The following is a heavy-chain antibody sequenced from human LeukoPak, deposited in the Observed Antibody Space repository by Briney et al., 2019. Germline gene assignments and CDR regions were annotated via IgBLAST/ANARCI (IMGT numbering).Heavy chain of an antibody. CDR1: GFRFSDYY. D-gene: IGHD6-6*01. V-gene: IGHV3-11*04. J-gene: IGHJ6*03. CDR2: ISSSGTTI. Sequence: GGSLRLSCAASGFRFSDYYMSWIRQGPGKGLEWLSYISSSGTTIYYADSVKGRFTISRDNAKNSVYLQMNSLRAEDTAVYYCARVSFIAAGSAGTLHVLRDYYYMDVWGKGTTVTVSS. CDR3: ARVSFIAAGSAGTLHVLRDYYYMDV.